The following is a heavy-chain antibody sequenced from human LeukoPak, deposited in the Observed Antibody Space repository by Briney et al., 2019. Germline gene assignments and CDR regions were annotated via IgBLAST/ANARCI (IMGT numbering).Heavy chain of an antibody. CDR2: IYRSGST. CDR1: GGSISSSSYY. V-gene: IGHV4-39*07. J-gene: IGHJ4*02. Sequence: SETLSLTCTVSGGSISSSSYYWGWIRQPPGKGLEWIGSIYRSGSTYYNPSLKSRVTISIDTSKNQFSLKLSSLIAADTAVYYCARGLTYDYGSGSYYSPYYFDYWGQGTLVTVSS. CDR3: ARGLTYDYGSGSYYSPYYFDY. D-gene: IGHD3-10*01.